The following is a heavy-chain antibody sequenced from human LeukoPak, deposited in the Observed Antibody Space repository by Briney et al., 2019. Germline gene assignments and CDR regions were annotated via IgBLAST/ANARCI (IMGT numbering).Heavy chain of an antibody. CDR3: ARPLYSRTAYDHYGVDV. CDR1: GYNFASYW. V-gene: IGHV5-51*01. CDR2: IYPGDSDT. D-gene: IGHD2-15*01. J-gene: IGHJ6*02. Sequence: GESLKISCKGSGYNFASYWIAWVRQMPGKGLEWMGIIYPGDSDTRYSPSFQGQVTISADKSISTAYLQWSSLKASDTAMYYCARPLYSRTAYDHYGVDVWGQGTTVTVSS.